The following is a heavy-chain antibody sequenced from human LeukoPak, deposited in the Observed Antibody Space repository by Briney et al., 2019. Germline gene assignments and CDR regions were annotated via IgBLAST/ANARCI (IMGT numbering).Heavy chain of an antibody. Sequence: GGPLRLSCAASGFTFSYYDRNWVRQAPGKGLEWLSHISGSYDMYYAESVKGRFTISRDNAKTSMNLQMTSLRDEDPAVYYCARESALWGQGTLVTVSS. CDR1: GFTFSYYD. CDR2: ISGSYDM. V-gene: IGHV3-69-1*01. J-gene: IGHJ4*02. CDR3: ARESAL.